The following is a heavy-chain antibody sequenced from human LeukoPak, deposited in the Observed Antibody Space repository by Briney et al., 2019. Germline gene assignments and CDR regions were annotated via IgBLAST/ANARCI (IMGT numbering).Heavy chain of an antibody. CDR3: ARNGDLDY. CDR2: MNPKTGNT. J-gene: IGHJ4*02. CDR1: GYPFINYD. Sequence: ASVKVSCKSSGYPFINYDINWVRQAPGQGLEWMGWMNPKTGNTGYAQKFQGRVTITTNTSISTAYMDLRSLTSEDTAIYYCARNGDLDYWGQGTLVTVSS. D-gene: IGHD4-17*01. V-gene: IGHV1-8*03.